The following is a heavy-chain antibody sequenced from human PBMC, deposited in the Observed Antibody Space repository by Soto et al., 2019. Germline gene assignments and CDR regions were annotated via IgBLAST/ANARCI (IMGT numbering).Heavy chain of an antibody. CDR2: IYYSGST. Sequence: QVQLQESGPGLVKPSETLSLTCTVSGGSISSYYWSWIRQPPGKGLEWIGYIYYSGSTNYNPSLKSRVTISVGTSKNQFSLKLSSGTAGDTVVYYWAIRYGSAFDIWGQGTMVTVSS. J-gene: IGHJ3*02. V-gene: IGHV4-59*01. CDR1: GGSISSYY. D-gene: IGHD3-10*01. CDR3: AIRYGSAFDI.